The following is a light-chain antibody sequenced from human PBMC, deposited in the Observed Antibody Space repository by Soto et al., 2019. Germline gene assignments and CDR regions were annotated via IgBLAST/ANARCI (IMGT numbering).Light chain of an antibody. J-gene: IGLJ2*01. Sequence: QSALTQPASVSGSPGQSITISCTGTSSDVGDYNYVSWYQQHPGKAPKLLIYGVSNRPSGISNRFSGSKSVNTASLTISGIQAEDEADYYCSSYTSTNTLVFGGGTKVTVL. V-gene: IGLV2-14*01. CDR2: GVS. CDR1: SSDVGDYNY. CDR3: SSYTSTNTLV.